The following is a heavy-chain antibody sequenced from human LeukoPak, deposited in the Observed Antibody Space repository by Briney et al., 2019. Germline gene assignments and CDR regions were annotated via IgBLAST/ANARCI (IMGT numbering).Heavy chain of an antibody. D-gene: IGHD6-13*01. CDR3: ARGGYSSSWLRVWFDP. CDR1: GFTFSSYD. CDR2: IGTAGDT. J-gene: IGHJ5*02. V-gene: IGHV3-13*01. Sequence: GGSLRLSCAASGFTFSSYDMHWVRQATGKGLEWVSAIGTAGDTYYPGSVKGRFTISRENAKNSLYLQMNSLRAEDTAVYYCARGGYSSSWLRVWFDPWGQGTLVTVSS.